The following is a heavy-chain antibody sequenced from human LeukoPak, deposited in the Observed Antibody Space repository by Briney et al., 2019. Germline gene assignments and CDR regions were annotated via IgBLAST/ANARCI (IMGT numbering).Heavy chain of an antibody. Sequence: GGSLRLSCAASGFTFSSYGMHWVRQAPGKGLEWVAVISYDGGNKYYADSVKGRFTISRDNSKNTLYLQMNSLRAEDTAVYYCAKDLVGSSWYYFQHWGQGTLVTVSS. J-gene: IGHJ1*01. CDR2: ISYDGGNK. CDR3: AKDLVGSSWYYFQH. D-gene: IGHD6-13*01. V-gene: IGHV3-30*18. CDR1: GFTFSSYG.